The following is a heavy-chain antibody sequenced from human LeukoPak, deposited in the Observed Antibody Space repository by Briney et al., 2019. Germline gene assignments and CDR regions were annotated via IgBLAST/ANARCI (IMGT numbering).Heavy chain of an antibody. CDR3: AKGLYYYDSSDYLTFDY. CDR2: ITSGTTYI. D-gene: IGHD3-22*01. CDR1: GFTFSDYN. Sequence: GGSLRLSCAASGFTFSDYNMNWVRQSPEKGLEWVSSITSGTTYIYYADSVRGRFTLSRDNAKNSLYLQMNSLRAEDTAVYYCAKGLYYYDSSDYLTFDYWGQGTLVTVSS. V-gene: IGHV3-21*01. J-gene: IGHJ4*02.